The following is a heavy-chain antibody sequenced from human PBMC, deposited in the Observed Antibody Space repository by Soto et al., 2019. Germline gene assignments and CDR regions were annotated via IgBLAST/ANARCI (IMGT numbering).Heavy chain of an antibody. Sequence: EVQLVESGGGLVQPGGSLRLSCADSGFIFSRYNMHWVRQAPGKGLEWLSYISRSGTTMYYADSVRGRFTISRDNAKNSLYLQINILRVEDTAVYYCARPDYYDTTGYFEDWGQGTLVTVSS. J-gene: IGHJ4*02. CDR2: ISRSGTTM. V-gene: IGHV3-48*01. CDR3: ARPDYYDTTGYFED. D-gene: IGHD3-22*01. CDR1: GFIFSRYN.